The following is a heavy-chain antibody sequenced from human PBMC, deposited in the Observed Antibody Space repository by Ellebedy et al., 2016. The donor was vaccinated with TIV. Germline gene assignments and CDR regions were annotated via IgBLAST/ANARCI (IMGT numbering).Heavy chain of an antibody. CDR3: AKELYGHDAFDI. J-gene: IGHJ3*02. CDR1: GFSISTYA. CDR2: ISEGGGIT. D-gene: IGHD3-10*01. V-gene: IGHV3-23*01. Sequence: GEFLKISCAASGFSISTYAMSWVRQAPGKGLEWVSAISEGGGITLYADSVKGRFTISRDNSKNTLYVQLNSLRADDTAVYYCAKELYGHDAFDIWGQGTMVIVSS.